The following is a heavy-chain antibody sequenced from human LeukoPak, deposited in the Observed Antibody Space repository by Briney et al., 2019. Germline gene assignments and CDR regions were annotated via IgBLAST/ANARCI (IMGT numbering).Heavy chain of an antibody. CDR2: ITISGHTK. CDR3: ARGDPHADL. Sequence: GGSLRLSCAASGFDLSTYVMNWVRQAPGKRLEWIADITISGHTKNYADSVKGRFSISRDNARTSLYLQMHSLRVEDTGVYYCARGDPHADLWGQGTLVTVSS. D-gene: IGHD5-24*01. CDR1: GFDLSTYV. J-gene: IGHJ5*02. V-gene: IGHV3-48*03.